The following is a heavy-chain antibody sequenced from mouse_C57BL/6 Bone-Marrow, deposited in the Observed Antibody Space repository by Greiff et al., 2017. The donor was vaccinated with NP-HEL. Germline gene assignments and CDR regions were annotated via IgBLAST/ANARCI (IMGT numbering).Heavy chain of an antibody. Sequence: QVQLQQSGAELVKPGASVKLSCKASGYTFTSYWMQWVKQRPGQGLEWIGEIDPSDSYTNYNQKSKGKATLTVDTSSSTAYMQLSSLTSEDSAVYYCAREGKDAMDYWGQGTSVTVSS. CDR2: IDPSDSYT. CDR1: GYTFTSYW. D-gene: IGHD1-3*01. V-gene: IGHV1-50*01. J-gene: IGHJ4*01. CDR3: AREGKDAMDY.